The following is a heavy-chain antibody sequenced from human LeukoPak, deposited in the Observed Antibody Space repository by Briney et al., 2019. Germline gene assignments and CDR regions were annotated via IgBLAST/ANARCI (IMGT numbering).Heavy chain of an antibody. D-gene: IGHD4-17*01. V-gene: IGHV3-7*01. CDR3: VRAIDYGYPGGY. CDR1: EFTFSDFW. CDR2: IKQDGTEK. J-gene: IGHJ4*02. Sequence: GGSLRLSCVASEFTFSDFWMSWVRQAPGKGLEWVANIKQDGTEKYYVDSVKGRFTVSRDNAKNSLDLQRNSVRAEDTAVYYCVRAIDYGYPGGYWGQGTLVTVSS.